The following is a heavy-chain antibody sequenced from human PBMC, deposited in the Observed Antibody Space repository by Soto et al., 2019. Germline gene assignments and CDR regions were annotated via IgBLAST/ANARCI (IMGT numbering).Heavy chain of an antibody. CDR3: AHTPHDIVVVPAARGVDNWFDP. CDR1: GFSLSTSGVG. Sequence: QITLKESGPTLVKPTQTLTLTCTFSGFSLSTSGVGVGWIRQPPGKALEWLALIYWDDDKRYSPSLKSRLTITKDTSKNQVVLTITNMDPVDTATYYCAHTPHDIVVVPAARGVDNWFDPWGQGTLVTVSS. J-gene: IGHJ5*02. CDR2: IYWDDDK. V-gene: IGHV2-5*02. D-gene: IGHD2-2*01.